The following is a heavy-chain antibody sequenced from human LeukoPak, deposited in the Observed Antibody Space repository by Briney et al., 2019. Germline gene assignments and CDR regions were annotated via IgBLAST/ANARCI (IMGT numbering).Heavy chain of an antibody. V-gene: IGHV3-33*01. D-gene: IGHD3-22*01. CDR2: IWYDGSNK. J-gene: IGHJ3*02. Sequence: PGRSLRLSCAASGFTFSSYGMHWVRQAPGKGLEWVAVIWYDGSNKYYADSVKGRFTISRDNSKNTLYLQMNSLGAEDTAVYYCARDQYYYDSSGYQNAFDIWGQGTMVTVSS. CDR3: ARDQYYYDSSGYQNAFDI. CDR1: GFTFSSYG.